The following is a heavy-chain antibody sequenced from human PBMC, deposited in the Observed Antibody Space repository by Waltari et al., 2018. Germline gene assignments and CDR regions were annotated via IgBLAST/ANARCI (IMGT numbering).Heavy chain of an antibody. D-gene: IGHD7-27*01. Sequence: QVQLVQSGAEVKKPGSSVKVSCKASGGTFSSYTISWVRQAPGQGLEWMGRIIPILGIANYAQKFQGRGTITADKSTSTAYMELSSLRSEDTAVYYCARTPTTGGGLSYFDYWGQGTLVIVSS. V-gene: IGHV1-69*02. CDR2: IIPILGIA. CDR3: ARTPTTGGGLSYFDY. CDR1: GGTFSSYT. J-gene: IGHJ4*02.